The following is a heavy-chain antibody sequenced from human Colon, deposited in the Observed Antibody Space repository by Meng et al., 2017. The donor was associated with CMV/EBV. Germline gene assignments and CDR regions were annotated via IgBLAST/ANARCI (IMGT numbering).Heavy chain of an antibody. V-gene: IGHV3-23*01. CDR2: ISGSGGST. CDR3: ARGSGPLFPGAFDI. CDR1: GFTFNRNS. D-gene: IGHD3-10*02. Sequence: GESLKISCAASGFTFNRNSMSWVRQAPGKGLEWVSAISGSGGSTYYADSVKGRFTISRDNSKNILYLQMNSLRADDTAVYYCARGSGPLFPGAFDIWGQGTMVTVSS. J-gene: IGHJ3*02.